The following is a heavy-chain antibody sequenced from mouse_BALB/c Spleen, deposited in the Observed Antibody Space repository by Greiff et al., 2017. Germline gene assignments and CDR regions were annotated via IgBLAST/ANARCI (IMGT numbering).Heavy chain of an antibody. CDR3: AREYYGSSYEDY. V-gene: IGHV1-7*01. Sequence: VQLVESGAELAKPGASVKMSCKASGYTFTSYWMHWVKQRPGQGLEWIGYINPSTGYTEYNQKFKDKATLTADKSSSTAYMQLSSLTSEDSAVYYCAREYYGSSYEDYWGQGTTLTVSS. CDR1: GYTFTSYW. J-gene: IGHJ2*01. D-gene: IGHD1-1*01. CDR2: INPSTGYT.